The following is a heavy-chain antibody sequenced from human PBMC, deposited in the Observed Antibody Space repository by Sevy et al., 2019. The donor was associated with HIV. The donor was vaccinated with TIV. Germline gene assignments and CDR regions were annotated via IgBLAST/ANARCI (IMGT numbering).Heavy chain of an antibody. Sequence: GGSLRLSCAASGFTFSSYAMHWVRQAPGKGLEWVAVISYDGSNKYYADSVKGRFTISRDNSKNTLYLQMNSLRAEDTAVYYCARDTLAVAGEGTWDWGQGTLVNVSS. V-gene: IGHV3-30-3*01. CDR3: ARDTLAVAGEGTWD. CDR1: GFTFSSYA. D-gene: IGHD6-19*01. CDR2: ISYDGSNK. J-gene: IGHJ4*02.